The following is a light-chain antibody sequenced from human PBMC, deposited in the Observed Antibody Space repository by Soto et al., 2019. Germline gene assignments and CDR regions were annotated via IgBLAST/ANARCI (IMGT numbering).Light chain of an antibody. CDR1: QSLLSSSDNRNY. V-gene: IGKV4-1*01. CDR3: QTYYRAPLT. Sequence: DVVMAHSPDSLALFLGERAPINCKSSQSLLSSSDNRNYLAWFQQTVGQPPKLLIRWASTRESGVPDRFSASGSATDFTLPINRLQAEDVEVDYCQTYYRAPLTFGGGTKVDIK. CDR2: WAS. J-gene: IGKJ4*01.